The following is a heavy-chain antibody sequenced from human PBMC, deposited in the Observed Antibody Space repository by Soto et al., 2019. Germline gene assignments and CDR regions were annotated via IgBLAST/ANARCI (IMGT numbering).Heavy chain of an antibody. D-gene: IGHD3-3*01. V-gene: IGHV4-61*01. CDR3: ARGDYDFWSGRPVPDAFDI. J-gene: IGHJ3*02. Sequence: LSLTCTVSGGSVSSGSYYWSWIRQPPGKGLEWIGYIYYSGSTNYNPSLKSRVTISVDTSKNQFSLKLSSVTAADTAVYYCARGDYDFWSGRPVPDAFDIWGQGTMVTVSS. CDR1: GGSVSSGSYY. CDR2: IYYSGST.